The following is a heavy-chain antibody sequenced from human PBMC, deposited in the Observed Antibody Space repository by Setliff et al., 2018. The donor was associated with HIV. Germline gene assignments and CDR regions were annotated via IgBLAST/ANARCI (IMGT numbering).Heavy chain of an antibody. V-gene: IGHV1-3*01. J-gene: IGHJ4*02. Sequence: ASVKVSCKASNYTLINYGVSWVRQAPGQGLEWMGRITAGNGDTKYSQKFQDRVTLTSDMSANTVYMDLTTLRSEDTAVYYCASPMFYDGKVVWGQGTPVTVSS. D-gene: IGHD3-22*01. CDR1: NYTLINYG. CDR2: ITAGNGDT. CDR3: ASPMFYDGKVV.